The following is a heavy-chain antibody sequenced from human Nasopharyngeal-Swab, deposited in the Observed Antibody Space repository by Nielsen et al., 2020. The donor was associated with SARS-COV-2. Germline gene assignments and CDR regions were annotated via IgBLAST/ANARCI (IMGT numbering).Heavy chain of an antibody. V-gene: IGHV3-74*03. Sequence: GESLKISCVASGFTFITSWMHWVRQTPGEGLVWVARVNGGGTLITYVDSVKGRFTVSRDNAKNTLYLQMNNLRAEDAAIYYCVKGSDYWGQGTLVTVSS. J-gene: IGHJ4*02. CDR2: VNGGGTLI. CDR1: GFTFITSW. CDR3: VKGSDY.